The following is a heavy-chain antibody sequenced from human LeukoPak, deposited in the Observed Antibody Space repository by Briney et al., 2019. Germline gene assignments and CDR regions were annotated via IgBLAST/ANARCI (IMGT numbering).Heavy chain of an antibody. J-gene: IGHJ4*02. CDR1: GGSISSYY. Sequence: SETLSLTCTVSGGSISSYYWSWIRQPPGKGLEWIGYIYYSGSTNYNPSLKSRVTISVDTSKNQFSLKLSSVTAAVTAVYYCARSVLYCSSTSCYGDYFDYWGQGTLVTVSS. CDR2: IYYSGST. D-gene: IGHD2-2*01. V-gene: IGHV4-59*01. CDR3: ARSVLYCSSTSCYGDYFDY.